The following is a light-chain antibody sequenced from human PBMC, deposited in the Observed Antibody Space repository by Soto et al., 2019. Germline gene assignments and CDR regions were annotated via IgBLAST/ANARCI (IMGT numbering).Light chain of an antibody. V-gene: IGKV1-39*01. CDR3: QRSYSSPWT. CDR1: QTITNY. Sequence: DIPMTQSPASLSASVGDRVTITCRASQTITNYLNWYQQKPGKAPKLQIYAASPLLSEDPSRFTSSGSRTDFTLSIDSLQPEDFATYFCQRSYSSPWTFGQGTKVEI. CDR2: AAS. J-gene: IGKJ1*01.